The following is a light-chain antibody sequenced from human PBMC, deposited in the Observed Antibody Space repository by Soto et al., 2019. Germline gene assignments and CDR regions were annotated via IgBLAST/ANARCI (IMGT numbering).Light chain of an antibody. V-gene: IGLV2-8*01. CDR2: EVS. CDR1: SSDVGGYNY. J-gene: IGLJ2*01. CDR3: SSYAGSNNLV. Sequence: QSALTQPPSASGSLGQSVTISCTGTSSDVGGYNYVSWYQRHPGKAPKLMIYEVSKWPSGVPDRFSGSKSGNTASLTVSGLRAEDEVDYYCSSYAGSNNLVFGGGTKLTVL.